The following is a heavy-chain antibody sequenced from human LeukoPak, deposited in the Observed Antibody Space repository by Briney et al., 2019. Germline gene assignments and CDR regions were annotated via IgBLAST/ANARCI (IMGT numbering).Heavy chain of an antibody. CDR2: IYYSGST. CDR1: GGSISSSSYY. D-gene: IGHD1-14*01. J-gene: IGHJ4*02. V-gene: IGHV4-39*01. Sequence: SETLSLTCTVSGGSISSSSYYWGWIRQPPGKGLEWIGSIYYSGSTNYNPSLNSRVTISVETSKNQVSLKLTSVTAADTAVYYCAGHRNPWSFPDYWGQGALVTVSS. CDR3: AGHRNPWSFPDY.